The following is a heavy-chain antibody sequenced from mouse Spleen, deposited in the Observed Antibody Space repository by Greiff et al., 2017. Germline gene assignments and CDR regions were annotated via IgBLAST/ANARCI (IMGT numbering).Heavy chain of an antibody. J-gene: IGHJ3*01. CDR2: INPSNGRT. D-gene: IGHD1-1*02. CDR1: GYTFTSYW. V-gene: IGHV1S81*02. CDR3: ARGGIWFAY. Sequence: VQLQQPGAELVKPGASVKLSCKASGYTFTSYWMHWVKQRPGQGLEWIGEINPSNGRTNYNEKFKSKATLTVDKSSSTAYMQLSSLTSEDSAVYYCARGGIWFAYWGQGTLVTVSA.